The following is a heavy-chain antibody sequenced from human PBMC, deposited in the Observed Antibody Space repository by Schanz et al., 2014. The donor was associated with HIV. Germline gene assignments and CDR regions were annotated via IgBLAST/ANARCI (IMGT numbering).Heavy chain of an antibody. J-gene: IGHJ6*02. CDR3: AKSPIFGDVIFYGMDV. CDR2: INPNTGGT. V-gene: IGHV1-2*02. CDR1: GYTFTGYY. D-gene: IGHD3-3*02. Sequence: QVQLVQSGAEVKKPGASVKVSCKASGYTFTGYYIHWVRQAPGQGLEWMGWINPNTGGTNFAQKFQGRVTMTRDTSISAVYMELSRLRSDDTAVYYCAKSPIFGDVIFYGMDVWGQGTTVTVSS.